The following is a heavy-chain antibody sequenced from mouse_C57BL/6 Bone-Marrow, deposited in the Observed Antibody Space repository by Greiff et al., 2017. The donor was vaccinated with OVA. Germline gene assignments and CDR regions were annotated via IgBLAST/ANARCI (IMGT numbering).Heavy chain of an antibody. Sequence: QVQLQQPGAELVMPGASVKLSCKASGYTFTSYWMHWVKKRPGQGLEWIGEIDPSDSYTNYNQKFKGKSTLTVDKSSSTAYMQLSSLTSEDSAVYYCARDWYFDVWGTGTTVTVSS. V-gene: IGHV1-69*01. CDR2: IDPSDSYT. J-gene: IGHJ1*03. CDR3: ARDWYFDV. CDR1: GYTFTSYW.